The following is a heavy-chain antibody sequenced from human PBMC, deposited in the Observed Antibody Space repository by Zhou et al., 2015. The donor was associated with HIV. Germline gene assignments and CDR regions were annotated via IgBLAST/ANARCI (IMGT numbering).Heavy chain of an antibody. CDR1: KFIFRNYW. Sequence: EVQLVESGGGLVQPGGSLRLSCAASKFIFRNYWMHWVRQAPGKGLVWVAHINQFGGDTAYADSVKGRFTISRDNAKSTLYLQMDSLRAEDTAVYYCARDPTPAFRGWYFDLWGRGTLLTVSS. D-gene: IGHD3-3*02. CDR2: INQFGGDT. V-gene: IGHV3-74*01. CDR3: ARDPTPAFRGWYFDL. J-gene: IGHJ2*01.